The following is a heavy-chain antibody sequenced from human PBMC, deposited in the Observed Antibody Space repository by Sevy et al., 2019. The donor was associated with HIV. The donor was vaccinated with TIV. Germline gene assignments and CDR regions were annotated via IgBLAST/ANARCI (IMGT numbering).Heavy chain of an antibody. CDR1: GGSISTSSYY. D-gene: IGHD3-16*01. V-gene: IGHV4-39*01. CDR3: ARLASRLRDNWSDP. J-gene: IGHJ5*02. CDR2: SFYSGTT. Sequence: SETLSLTCTVSGGSISTSSYYWGWIRQPPGKGLEWIGNSFYSGTTYYNPSIKCRVTISVDTSKNQFSLKLSSVTAADTAVYYCARLASRLRDNWSDPWGQGTLVTVSS.